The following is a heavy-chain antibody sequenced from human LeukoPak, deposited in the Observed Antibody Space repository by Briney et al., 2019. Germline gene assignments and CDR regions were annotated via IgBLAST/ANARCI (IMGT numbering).Heavy chain of an antibody. CDR3: AKDDGSYSGFDY. CDR1: GFTFSIYG. Sequence: GGSLRLSCAASGFTFSIYGMSWVRQAPGRGLEWVSAISGNGGRTYYADSVKGRFTISRDNSKNTLYLQMNSLRAEDTAVYYCAKDDGSYSGFDYWGQGTLVTVSS. D-gene: IGHD1-26*01. V-gene: IGHV3-23*01. CDR2: ISGNGGRT. J-gene: IGHJ4*02.